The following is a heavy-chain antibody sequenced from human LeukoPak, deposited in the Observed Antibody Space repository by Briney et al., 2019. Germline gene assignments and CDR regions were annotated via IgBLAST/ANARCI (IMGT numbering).Heavy chain of an antibody. CDR2: ISSSSSYI. CDR3: ATINWNYVVGSDY. Sequence: GGSLRLSCAASGFTFSTYSLNWVRQAPGKGLEWVSSISSSSSYIYYADSVKGRFTISRDNAKNSLYLQMNSLRAEDTAVYYCATINWNYVVGSDYWGQGTLVTVSS. V-gene: IGHV3-21*01. D-gene: IGHD1-7*01. CDR1: GFTFSTYS. J-gene: IGHJ4*02.